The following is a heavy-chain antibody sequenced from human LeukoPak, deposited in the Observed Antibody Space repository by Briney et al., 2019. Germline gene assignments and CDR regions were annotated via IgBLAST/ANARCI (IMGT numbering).Heavy chain of an antibody. CDR2: ISSSGSTI. CDR3: ARDSRSGEWELKGSFDY. V-gene: IGHV3-11*01. D-gene: IGHD1-26*01. CDR1: GFTFSDYY. J-gene: IGHJ4*02. Sequence: GGSLRLSCAASGFTFSDYYMSWIRQAPGKGLEWVSYISSSGSTIYYADSVKGRFTISRDNAKHSLYLQMNSLRAEDTAVYYCARDSRSGEWELKGSFDYWGQGTLVTVSS.